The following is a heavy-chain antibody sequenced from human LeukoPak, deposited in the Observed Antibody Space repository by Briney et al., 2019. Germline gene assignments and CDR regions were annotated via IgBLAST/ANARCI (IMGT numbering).Heavy chain of an antibody. D-gene: IGHD3-3*01. J-gene: IGHJ6*02. Sequence: SSETLSLTCTVSGGSISSGGYYWSWIRQPPGKGLEWIGEINHSGSTNYNPSLKSRVTISVDTSKNQFSLKVSSVTAADTAVYYCARSGYDFWSGNSHYYYYYGMDVWGQGTTVTVSS. CDR3: ARSGYDFWSGNSHYYYYYGMDV. V-gene: IGHV4-39*07. CDR2: INHSGST. CDR1: GGSISSGGYY.